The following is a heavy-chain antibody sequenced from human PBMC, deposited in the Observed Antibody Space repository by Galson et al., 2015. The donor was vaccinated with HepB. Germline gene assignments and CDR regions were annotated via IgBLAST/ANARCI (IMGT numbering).Heavy chain of an antibody. J-gene: IGHJ4*02. CDR3: ASPFNLSRYTFDY. Sequence: ISWVRQAPGQGLEWMGGIIPIFGTANYAQKFQGRVTITADKSTSTAYMELSSLRSEDTAVYYCASPFNLSRYTFDYWGQGTLVTVPS. V-gene: IGHV1-69*06. CDR2: IIPIFGTA. D-gene: IGHD3-9*01.